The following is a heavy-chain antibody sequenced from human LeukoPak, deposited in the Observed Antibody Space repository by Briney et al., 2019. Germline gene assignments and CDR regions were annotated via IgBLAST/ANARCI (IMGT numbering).Heavy chain of an antibody. CDR3: ARAGSSGWIGENFGY. V-gene: IGHV4-38-2*02. D-gene: IGHD6-19*01. CDR2: IYHSGST. CDR1: GYSISSGYY. J-gene: IGHJ4*02. Sequence: SETLSLTCTVSGYSISSGYYWGWIRQPPGKGLEWIGSIYHSGSTYYNPSLKSRVTISVDTSKNQFSLKLSSVTAADTAVYYCARAGSSGWIGENFGYWGQGTLVTVSS.